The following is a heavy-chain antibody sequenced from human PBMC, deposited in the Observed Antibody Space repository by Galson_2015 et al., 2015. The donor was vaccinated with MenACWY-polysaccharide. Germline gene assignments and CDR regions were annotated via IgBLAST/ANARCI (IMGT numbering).Heavy chain of an antibody. J-gene: IGHJ5*02. CDR2: VFPDDSAT. V-gene: IGHV5-51*01. D-gene: IGHD2-21*01. Sequence: QSGAEVKKPGESLKISCKGSGYTPTNNWIGWVRQMPGKGLEWMGIVFPDDSATRYNPSFQGQLTISVDKSISTAYLQLNSLKASCAPIYYCTRRRGRIIVAQSRFVAPWCQGPLGTVCS. CDR3: TRRRGRIIVAQSRFVAP. CDR1: GYTPTNNW.